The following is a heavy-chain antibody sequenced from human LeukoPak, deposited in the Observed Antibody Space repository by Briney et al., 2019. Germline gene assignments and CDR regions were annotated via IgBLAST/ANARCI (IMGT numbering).Heavy chain of an antibody. D-gene: IGHD6-19*01. CDR3: ARRPPSAVAGKVFDY. Sequence: SETLSLTCTVSGGSISSSSYFWGWIRQPPGKGLERIGSIYYSGSTYYNPSLKSRVTISVDTSKNQFSLKLNSVTAADTAVYYCARRPPSAVAGKVFDYWGQGTLVTVSS. V-gene: IGHV4-39*01. CDR2: IYYSGST. J-gene: IGHJ4*02. CDR1: GGSISSSSYF.